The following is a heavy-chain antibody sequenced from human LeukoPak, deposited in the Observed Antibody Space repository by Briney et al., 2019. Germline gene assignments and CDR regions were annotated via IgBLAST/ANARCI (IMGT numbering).Heavy chain of an antibody. J-gene: IGHJ4*02. V-gene: IGHV4-39*01. CDR3: ARRLSYYYDSSGYPIDY. D-gene: IGHD3-22*01. CDR1: GGSISSSSYY. CDR2: IYYSGST. Sequence: SETLSLTCTVSGGSISSSSYYWGWIRQPPGKGLEWIGSIYYSGSTYYNPSLKRRVTISVDTSKNQFSLKLSSVNAADTAVYYCARRLSYYYDSSGYPIDYWGQGTLVTVSS.